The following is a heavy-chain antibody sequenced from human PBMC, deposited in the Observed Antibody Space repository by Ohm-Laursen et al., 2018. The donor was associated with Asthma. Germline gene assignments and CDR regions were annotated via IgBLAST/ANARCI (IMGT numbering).Heavy chain of an antibody. CDR2: ISYDGSNK. CDR1: GFTFSSYA. CDR3: ATYYYDSSGYFDY. V-gene: IGHV3-30-3*01. D-gene: IGHD3-22*01. J-gene: IGHJ4*02. Sequence: SLRLSCTASGFTFSSYAMHWVRQAPGKGLEWVAVISYDGSNKYYADSVKGRFTISRDNSKNTLYLQMNSLRAEDTAVYYCATYYYDSSGYFDYWGQGTLVTVSS.